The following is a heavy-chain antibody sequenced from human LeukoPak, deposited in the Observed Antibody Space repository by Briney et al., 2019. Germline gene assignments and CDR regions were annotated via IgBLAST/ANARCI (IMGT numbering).Heavy chain of an antibody. D-gene: IGHD4-17*01. J-gene: IGHJ6*03. Sequence: ASVKVSCKASGYTFTSYDINWVRQATGQGLEWMGWMNPNSGNTGYAQKFQGRVTITRNTSISTAYMELSSLRSEDTAVYYCARGNGFGDYPYYYYYYYMDVWGKGTTVTVSS. V-gene: IGHV1-8*03. CDR1: GYTFTSYD. CDR2: MNPNSGNT. CDR3: ARGNGFGDYPYYYYYYYMDV.